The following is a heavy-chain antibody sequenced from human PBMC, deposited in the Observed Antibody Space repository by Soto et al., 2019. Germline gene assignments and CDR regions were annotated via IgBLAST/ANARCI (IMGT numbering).Heavy chain of an antibody. V-gene: IGHV4-59*08. CDR3: ERLGAYYQSLDP. J-gene: IGHJ5*02. D-gene: IGHD2-21*01. CDR1: GGSLSPNY. Sequence: QVHLQESGPGLVKPSETLSLTCTVSGGSLSPNYWTWIRQPPGKGLEWVGYIYFGGTTSYNPSHRSRVTISLGTSNSQFSQRLSSVTAADTAVYYWERLGAYYQSLDPWGPGTLVTVSS. CDR2: IYFGGTT.